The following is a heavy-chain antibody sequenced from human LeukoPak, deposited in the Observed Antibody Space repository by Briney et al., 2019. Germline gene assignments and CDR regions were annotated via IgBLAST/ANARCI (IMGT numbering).Heavy chain of an antibody. CDR2: INPRHGIL. V-gene: IGHV3-11*01. CDR1: GFTFTDFY. J-gene: IGHJ4*02. Sequence: PGGSLRLSCAASGFTFTDFYMTWIRQAPGKGLEWVAYINPRHGILNYANYMNGRFPVSRDNPAKTLYLQINSLRAEDTAGYYCSKDPRLCDYWGQGTLVTVSS. CDR3: SKDPRLCDY.